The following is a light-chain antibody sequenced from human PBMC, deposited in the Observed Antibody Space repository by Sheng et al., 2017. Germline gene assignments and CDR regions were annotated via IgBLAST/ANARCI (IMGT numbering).Light chain of an antibody. CDR1: QSISRY. V-gene: IGKV3-15*01. CDR3: QHYNNWPYT. Sequence: EIVMTQSPATLSVSPGERATLSCRASQSISRYLAWYQHKPGQAPRLLIYGASTRATGIPARFSGSGSGTEFTLTISSLQSEDFAVYYCQHYNNWPYTFGQGTKLEIK. CDR2: GAS. J-gene: IGKJ2*01.